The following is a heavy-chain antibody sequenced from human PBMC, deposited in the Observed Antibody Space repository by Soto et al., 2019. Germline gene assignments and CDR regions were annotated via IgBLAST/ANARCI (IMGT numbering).Heavy chain of an antibody. J-gene: IGHJ4*02. V-gene: IGHV3-11*01. CDR3: ARGEPNDYGDYALIDY. CDR1: GFTFSDYY. D-gene: IGHD4-17*01. Sequence: GGSLRLSCAASGFTFSDYYMSWIRQAPGKGLEWVSYISSSGSTIYYADSVKGRFTISRDNAKNSLYLQMNSLRAEDTAVYYCARGEPNDYGDYALIDYWGQGTLVTVSS. CDR2: ISSSGSTI.